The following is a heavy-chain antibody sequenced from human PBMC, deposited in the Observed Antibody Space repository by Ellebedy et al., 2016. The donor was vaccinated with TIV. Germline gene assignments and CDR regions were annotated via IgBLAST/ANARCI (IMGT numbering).Heavy chain of an antibody. CDR3: ARGTTVVTP. CDR2: ISSSSSYI. V-gene: IGHV3-21*01. J-gene: IGHJ5*02. CDR1: GFTFSSYS. D-gene: IGHD4-23*01. Sequence: GESLKISCAASGFTFSSYSMNWVRQAPGKGLEWVSSISSSSSYIYYADSVKGRFTISRDNAKNSLYLQMNSLRDEDTAVYYCARGTTVVTPWGQGTLVTVSS.